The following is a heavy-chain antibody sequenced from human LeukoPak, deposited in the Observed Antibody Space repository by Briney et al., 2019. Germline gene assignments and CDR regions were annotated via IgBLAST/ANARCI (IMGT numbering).Heavy chain of an antibody. D-gene: IGHD5-18*01. CDR1: GFTFSSYS. V-gene: IGHV3-21*01. J-gene: IGHJ4*02. Sequence: GSLRLSCAASGFTFSSYSMNWFRQAPGKGLEWVSSISSSSSYMYYADSVKGRFTISRDNAKNSLYLQMNSLRAEDTAVYYCARVSAMVFFDYWGQGTLVTVSS. CDR2: ISSSSSYM. CDR3: ARVSAMVFFDY.